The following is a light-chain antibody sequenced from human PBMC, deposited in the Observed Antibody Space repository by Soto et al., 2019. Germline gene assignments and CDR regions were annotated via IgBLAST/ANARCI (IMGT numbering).Light chain of an antibody. CDR3: QQSYSTPIT. CDR1: QSISSY. CDR2: AAS. J-gene: IGKJ5*01. Sequence: MTQSPSSLSASVGDRVTITCRASQSISSYLNWYQQKPGKAPKLLIYAASSLQSGVPSRFSGSGSGTDFTLTISSLQPEDFATYYCQQSYSTPITFGQGTRLDIK. V-gene: IGKV1-39*01.